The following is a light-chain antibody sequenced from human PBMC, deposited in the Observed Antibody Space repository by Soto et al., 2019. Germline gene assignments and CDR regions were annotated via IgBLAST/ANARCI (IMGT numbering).Light chain of an antibody. J-gene: IGKJ1*01. CDR2: GAS. Sequence: VVLTQSPGTLSSSPGERATLSCRASQSVSTSNLARYQQRPGQAPRLLIYGASRRATGIPDRFSGSGSGTDFTLTISRLEPEDLAVYYCQQYDNSVWTFGQGTKVDIK. V-gene: IGKV3-20*01. CDR3: QQYDNSVWT. CDR1: QSVSTSN.